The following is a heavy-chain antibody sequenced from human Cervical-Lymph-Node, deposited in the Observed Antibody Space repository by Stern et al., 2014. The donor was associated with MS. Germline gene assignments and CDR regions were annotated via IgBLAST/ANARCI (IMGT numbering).Heavy chain of an antibody. CDR3: ARATEGSGYYTEYFHY. D-gene: IGHD3-22*01. V-gene: IGHV1-69*01. CDR2: IIPIFGVV. J-gene: IGHJ1*01. Sequence: VQLEESGTEVRKPGSAVKVSCKAAGGIFSNYAISWVRQAPGQGLEWLGAIIPIFGVVNYAQKFQGRVTITADESTNTAFMELSSLRSEDTAVYYCARATEGSGYYTEYFHYWGQGTLVTVSS. CDR1: GGIFSNYA.